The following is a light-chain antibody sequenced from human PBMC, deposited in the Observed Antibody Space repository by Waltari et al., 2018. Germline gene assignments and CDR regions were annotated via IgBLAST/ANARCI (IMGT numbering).Light chain of an antibody. CDR2: YVS. CDR3: GSYTSSTTLA. Sequence: QSALTQPASVSGSPGQPITISCTGTSSDVGGYDYVSWYQQHPGKAPKLMLYYVSNRPLEVSHRFSGSKSGNTASLTISGLQADDEAEYYCGSYTSSTTLAFGTGTKVTVL. CDR1: SSDVGGYDY. J-gene: IGLJ1*01. V-gene: IGLV2-14*03.